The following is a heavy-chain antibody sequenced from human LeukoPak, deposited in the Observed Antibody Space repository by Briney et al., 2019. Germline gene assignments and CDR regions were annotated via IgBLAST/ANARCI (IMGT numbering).Heavy chain of an antibody. J-gene: IGHJ4*02. V-gene: IGHV3-53*01. CDR2: YSGGRK. D-gene: IGHD3-22*01. CDR3: ARGPVYYYDSSGSYYSY. Sequence: YSGGRKYSADYVKGRFTISRDNSKNTLYLQMNSLRAEDTAVYYCARGPVYYYDSSGSYYSYWGQGTLVTVSS.